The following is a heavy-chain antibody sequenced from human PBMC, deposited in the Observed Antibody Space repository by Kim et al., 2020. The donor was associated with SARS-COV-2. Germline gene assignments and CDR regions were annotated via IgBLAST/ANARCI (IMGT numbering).Heavy chain of an antibody. D-gene: IGHD3-3*01. J-gene: IGHJ6*02. V-gene: IGHV4-31*02. Sequence: KSRVTISVDTSKNQFSLKLSSVTAADTAVYYCARDLYDFWSGHTPLGMDVWGQGTTVTVSS. CDR3: ARDLYDFWSGHTPLGMDV.